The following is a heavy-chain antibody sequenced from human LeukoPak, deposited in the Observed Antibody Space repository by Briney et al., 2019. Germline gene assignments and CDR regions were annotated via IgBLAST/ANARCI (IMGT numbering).Heavy chain of an antibody. J-gene: IGHJ3*01. CDR2: IYYSGST. V-gene: IGHV4-59*08. CDR1: GGSINNYY. CDR3: ARLIAGNAKGSVDL. D-gene: IGHD4-23*01. Sequence: PSETLSLTCTVSGGSINNYYWSWIRQPPGKGLEWIGYIYYSGSTNYNPSLKSPVTISVDTSRNQLSLRLSSVTAADTAMYYCARLIAGNAKGSVDLWGQGTVVTVSS.